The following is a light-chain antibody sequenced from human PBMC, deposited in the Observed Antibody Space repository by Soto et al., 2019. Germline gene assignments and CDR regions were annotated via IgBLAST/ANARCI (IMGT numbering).Light chain of an antibody. CDR3: LRDYDYPRT. CDR2: AAS. CDR1: QGIRTE. J-gene: IGKJ1*01. V-gene: IGKV1-6*01. Sequence: ATQMTQSPSSLSASVGDRVTIACRASQGIRTELGWYQQKPGEAPKLLIYAASTLQSGVPSRFSGSGSGTDFTLTISSLRPEDFATYYCLRDYDYPRTFGQGTKVEMK.